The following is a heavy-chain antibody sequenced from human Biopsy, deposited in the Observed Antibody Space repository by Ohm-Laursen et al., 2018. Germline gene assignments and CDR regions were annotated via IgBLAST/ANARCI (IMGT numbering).Heavy chain of an antibody. CDR1: GVSINTGGYY. Sequence: SDTLSLTCPVSGVSINTGGYYWTWIRQHPGTGLEWIGYICYSGNTLYNPSLKSRLTISVDTSRNQVSLKLTSVTAADTALYYCTRAGGGKIYGLWGQGTLVTVSS. V-gene: IGHV4-31*03. CDR2: ICYSGNT. J-gene: IGHJ4*02. CDR3: TRAGGGKIYGL. D-gene: IGHD3-16*01.